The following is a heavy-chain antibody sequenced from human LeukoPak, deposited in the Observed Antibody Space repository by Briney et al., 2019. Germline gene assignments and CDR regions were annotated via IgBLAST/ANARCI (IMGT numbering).Heavy chain of an antibody. V-gene: IGHV3-30-3*01. CDR2: ISYDENNK. CDR3: TRGDGLKDFDY. Sequence: GWSLRLSCAASGFTFSTYAMHWVRQTPAKGLEWVAVISYDENNKYYADSVKGRFTISRDNSKNTLFLQMNSLRTEDTAVYYCTRGDGLKDFDYWGQGTLVTVSS. J-gene: IGHJ4*02. D-gene: IGHD5-24*01. CDR1: GFTFSTYA.